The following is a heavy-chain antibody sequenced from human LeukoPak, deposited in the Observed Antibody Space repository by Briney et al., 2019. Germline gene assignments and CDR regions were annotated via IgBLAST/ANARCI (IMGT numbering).Heavy chain of an antibody. V-gene: IGHV4-59*01. CDR1: GGSISSYY. CDR3: ARDHGPSGWYPQGAFDI. Sequence: PSETLSLTCTVSGGSISSYYWSWIRQPPGKGLEWIGYIYYSGSTNYNPSLKSRVTISVDTSKNQFSLKLSSVTAADTAVHYCARDHGPSGWYPQGAFDIWGQGTMVTVSS. CDR2: IYYSGST. D-gene: IGHD6-19*01. J-gene: IGHJ3*02.